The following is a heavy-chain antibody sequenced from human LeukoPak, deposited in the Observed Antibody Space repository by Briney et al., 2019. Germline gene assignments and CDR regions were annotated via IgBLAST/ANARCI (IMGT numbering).Heavy chain of an antibody. CDR3: AKFPHYYESSGYYYLDY. V-gene: IGHV3-30*02. D-gene: IGHD3-22*01. Sequence: GGSLRLSCAASGFTFSSDGMHWVGQAPGKGLEWVAFIRYDGNNKYYAGSVKGRFTISRDNSKNTLYLQMSSLRAEDTAVYYCAKFPHYYESSGYYYLDYWGQGTLVTVSS. CDR2: IRYDGNNK. J-gene: IGHJ4*02. CDR1: GFTFSSDG.